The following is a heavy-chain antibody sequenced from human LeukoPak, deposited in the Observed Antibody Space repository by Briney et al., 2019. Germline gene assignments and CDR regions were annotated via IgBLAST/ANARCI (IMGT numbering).Heavy chain of an antibody. CDR3: AKVRDCSSTSCYRNYGMDV. D-gene: IGHD2-2*01. CDR2: LSNTGVST. V-gene: IGHV3-23*01. J-gene: IGHJ6*02. Sequence: GGSLRLSCAASGFTFSSYAMSWVRQAPGKGLEWVSTLSNTGVSTYYTDSVKGRFTISRGNSKNTLYLQMNSLRVEDTAVYYCAKVRDCSSTSCYRNYGMDVWGQGTTVTVSS. CDR1: GFTFSSYA.